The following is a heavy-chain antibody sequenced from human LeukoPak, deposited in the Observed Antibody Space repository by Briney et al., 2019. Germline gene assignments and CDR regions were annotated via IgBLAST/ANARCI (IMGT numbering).Heavy chain of an antibody. CDR1: GFTFSSYS. D-gene: IGHD6-6*01. CDR2: ISSSSSYI. CDR3: ARDFPYSSSFDY. V-gene: IGHV3-21*01. Sequence: PGGSLRLSCAASGFTFSSYSMNWVRQAPGKGLEWVSSISSSSSYIYYADSAKGRFTISRDNAKNSLYLQMNSLRAEDTAVYYCARDFPYSSSFDYWGQGTLVTVSS. J-gene: IGHJ4*02.